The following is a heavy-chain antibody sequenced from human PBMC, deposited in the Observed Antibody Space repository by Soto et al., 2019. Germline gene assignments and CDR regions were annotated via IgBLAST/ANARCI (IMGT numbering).Heavy chain of an antibody. CDR3: ARVYYDPRGYRQGS. Sequence: PSETLSLTCTVSGGSIGSYYWSWIRQPPGKGLEWIGYIYYSDSINYNPSLKSRVIISDDTSKNQFSLRLSSVTAADTAVYYCARVYYDPRGYRQGSSGQGRRVNASS. CDR2: IYYSDSI. CDR1: GGSIGSYY. D-gene: IGHD3-3*01. J-gene: IGHJ5*02. V-gene: IGHV4-59*01.